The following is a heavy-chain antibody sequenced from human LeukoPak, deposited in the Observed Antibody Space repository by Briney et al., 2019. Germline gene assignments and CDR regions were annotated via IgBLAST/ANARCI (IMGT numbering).Heavy chain of an antibody. V-gene: IGHV3-30*02. CDR3: AHSGILTGYYNSFDY. CDR1: GFTFSSYG. D-gene: IGHD3-9*01. J-gene: IGHJ4*02. CDR2: IRYDGSNK. Sequence: PGGSLRLSCPASGFTFSSYGMHWVRQAPGNALEWVAFIRYDGSNKYYADSVKGRFTISRDNSKNTLYLQMNSLRAEDTAVYYCAHSGILTGYYNSFDYWGQGTLVTVSS.